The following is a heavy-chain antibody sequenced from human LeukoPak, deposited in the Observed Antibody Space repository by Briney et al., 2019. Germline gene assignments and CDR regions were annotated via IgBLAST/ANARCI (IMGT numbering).Heavy chain of an antibody. D-gene: IGHD1-26*01. CDR1: GFTFSSYS. Sequence: GGSLRLSCAASGFTFSSYSMNWVRQAPGKGLEWVSSISSSSSYIYYVDSVKGRFTISRDNAKNSLYLQMNSLRAEDTAVYYCARDFGQWQLNGGYYFDYWGQGTLVTVSS. CDR3: ARDFGQWQLNGGYYFDY. CDR2: ISSSSSYI. V-gene: IGHV3-21*01. J-gene: IGHJ4*02.